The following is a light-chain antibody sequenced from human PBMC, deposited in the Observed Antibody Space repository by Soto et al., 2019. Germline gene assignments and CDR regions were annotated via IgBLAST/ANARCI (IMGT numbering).Light chain of an antibody. CDR1: SSDVGGYNY. Sequence: QSVLTQPRSVSGSPGQSVTISCTGTSSDVGGYNYVSWYQQHPGKAPKLMIYEVTNRPSGVSDRFSGSKSDNTASLTISGLQTEDEADYYCCSYVSSKTYLFGTGTKLTVL. CDR2: EVT. CDR3: CSYVSSKTYL. V-gene: IGLV2-11*01. J-gene: IGLJ1*01.